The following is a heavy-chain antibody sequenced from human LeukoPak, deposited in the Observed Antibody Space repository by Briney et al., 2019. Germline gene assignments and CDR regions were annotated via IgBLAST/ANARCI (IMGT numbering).Heavy chain of an antibody. Sequence: NSSETLSLTCTVSGGSISSSSYYWGWLRQPPGKGLEWIGSIYYSGSTYYNPSLKSRVTISVDTSKNQFSLKLSSVTAADTAVYYCARNVEMATIDAFDSWSQGTMVTASS. CDR3: ARNVEMATIDAFDS. J-gene: IGHJ3*02. CDR1: GGSISSSSYY. D-gene: IGHD5-24*01. V-gene: IGHV4-39*01. CDR2: IYYSGST.